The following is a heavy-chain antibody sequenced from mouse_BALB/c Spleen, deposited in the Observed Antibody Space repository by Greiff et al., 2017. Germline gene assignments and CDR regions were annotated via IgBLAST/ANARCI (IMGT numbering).Heavy chain of an antibody. V-gene: IGHV5-9-3*01. D-gene: IGHD1-2*01. Sequence: EVHLVESGGGLVKPGGSLKLSCAASGFTFSSYAMSWVRQTPEKRLEWVATISSGGSYTYYPDSVKGRFTISRDNAKNTLYLQMSSLRSEDTAMYYCARRDTTALFDYWGQGTTLTVSS. CDR3: ARRDTTALFDY. CDR2: ISSGGSYT. J-gene: IGHJ2*01. CDR1: GFTFSSYA.